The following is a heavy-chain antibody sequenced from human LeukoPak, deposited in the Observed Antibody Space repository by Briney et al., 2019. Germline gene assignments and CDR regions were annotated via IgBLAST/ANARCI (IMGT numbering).Heavy chain of an antibody. CDR3: ARDRNWNFDY. V-gene: IGHV4-38-2*02. Sequence: SETLSLTCAVSGYSISSGYYWGWIRQPPGKGLEWIGSIYHSGSTYYNPSLKSRVTISVDTSKNQFSLKLSSVTAADTAVYYCARDRNWNFDYWGQGTLDTVSS. CDR1: GYSISSGYY. J-gene: IGHJ4*02. CDR2: IYHSGST. D-gene: IGHD1-20*01.